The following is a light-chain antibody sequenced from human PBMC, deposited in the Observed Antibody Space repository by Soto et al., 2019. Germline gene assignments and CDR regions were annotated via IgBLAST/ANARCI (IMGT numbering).Light chain of an antibody. Sequence: DIQMTQSSSSVSASVGERVTITCRASQGISNYLAWYQQKPGKVPKLLIYAASTLQSGVPSRFSGSGSGTDFTLTISSLQPEDVATYYCQKYNSAPWTFGQGTKVDIK. V-gene: IGKV1-27*01. J-gene: IGKJ1*01. CDR1: QGISNY. CDR2: AAS. CDR3: QKYNSAPWT.